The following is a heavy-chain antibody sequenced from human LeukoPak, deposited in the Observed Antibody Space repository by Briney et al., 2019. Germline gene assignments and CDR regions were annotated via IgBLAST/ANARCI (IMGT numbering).Heavy chain of an antibody. D-gene: IGHD3-9*01. Sequence: GASVKVSCKASGYTFTSYAMNWVRQAPGQGLEWMGWINTNTGNPTYAQGFTGRFVFSLDTSVSTAYLQISSLKAEDTAVYYCARDYDILTGYYKGEGDNWFDPWGQGTLVTVSS. V-gene: IGHV7-4-1*02. CDR1: GYTFTSYA. CDR3: ARDYDILTGYYKGEGDNWFDP. CDR2: INTNTGNP. J-gene: IGHJ5*02.